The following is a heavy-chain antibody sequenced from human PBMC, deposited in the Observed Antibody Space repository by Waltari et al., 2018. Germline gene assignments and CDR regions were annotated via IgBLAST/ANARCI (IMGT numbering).Heavy chain of an antibody. CDR3: AREKQQLAHPNFDY. V-gene: IGHV4-61*02. D-gene: IGHD6-13*01. CDR2: IYTSGST. CDR1: GGSISSGRYY. J-gene: IGHJ4*02. Sequence: QVQLQESGPGLVKPSQTLSLTCTVSGGSISSGRYYWSWIRQPAGKGLEWIGRIYTSGSTNYNPSLKSRVTISVDTSKNQFSLKLSSVTAADTAVYYCAREKQQLAHPNFDYWGQGTLVTVSS.